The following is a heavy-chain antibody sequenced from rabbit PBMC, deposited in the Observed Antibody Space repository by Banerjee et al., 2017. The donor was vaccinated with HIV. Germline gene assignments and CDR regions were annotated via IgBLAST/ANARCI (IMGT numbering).Heavy chain of an antibody. CDR3: ARSASGDGSYFNL. D-gene: IGHD5-1*01. J-gene: IGHJ4*01. CDR1: GFSFSSGYY. Sequence: QSLEESGGDLVKPGASLTLTCTASGFSFSSGYYMCWVRQAPGKGLEWIACIYAGSSGSTYYASWVNGRFTISKTSSTMVTLQMTSLTAADTATYFCARSASGDGSYFNLWGQGTLVTVS. V-gene: IGHV1S40*01. CDR2: IYAGSSGST.